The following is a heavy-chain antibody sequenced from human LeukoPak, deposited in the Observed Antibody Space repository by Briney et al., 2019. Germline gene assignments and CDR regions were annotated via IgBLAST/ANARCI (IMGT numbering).Heavy chain of an antibody. Sequence: PGGSLRLSCAASGFTFSSYSMNWVRQAPGKWLEWVSSISSSSSYIYYADSVKGRFTISRDNAKNSLYLQMNSLRAEDTAVYYCARTDLERYYYMDVWGKGTTVTVSS. CDR3: ARTDLERYYYMDV. J-gene: IGHJ6*03. CDR2: ISSSSSYI. D-gene: IGHD5-24*01. V-gene: IGHV3-21*04. CDR1: GFTFSSYS.